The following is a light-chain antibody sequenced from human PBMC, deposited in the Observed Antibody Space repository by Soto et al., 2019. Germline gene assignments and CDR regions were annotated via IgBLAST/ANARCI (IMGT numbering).Light chain of an antibody. CDR3: QQRYVWLT. J-gene: IGKJ4*01. Sequence: IVLTQSPATLSLSPGERATLSCRAGQSISTYLAWYQQNSGQAPRLLIYDASNRATGTPARFSGSGSGTDFTLTISSLEPEDSAVYYCQQRYVWLTFGGGTKVEIK. V-gene: IGKV3-11*01. CDR2: DAS. CDR1: QSISTY.